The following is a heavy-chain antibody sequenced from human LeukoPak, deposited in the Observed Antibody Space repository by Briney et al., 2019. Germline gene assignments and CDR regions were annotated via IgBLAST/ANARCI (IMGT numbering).Heavy chain of an antibody. J-gene: IGHJ4*02. CDR3: ARDSIVATIPDY. Sequence: GGSLRLSCAASGFTFSSYSMNWVRQAPGKGLEWVSSISSSSSYIYYADSVKSRFTISRDNAKNSLYLQMNSLRAEDTAVYYYARDSIVATIPDYWGQGTLVTVSS. V-gene: IGHV3-21*01. CDR2: ISSSSSYI. CDR1: GFTFSSYS. D-gene: IGHD5-12*01.